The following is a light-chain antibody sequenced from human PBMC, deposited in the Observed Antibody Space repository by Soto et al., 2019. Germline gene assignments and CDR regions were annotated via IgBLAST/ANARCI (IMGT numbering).Light chain of an antibody. CDR2: DVS. J-gene: IGKJ5*01. Sequence: EIVLTQSPATLSLSPGERATLSCRASQSVSKCLAWYQQKPGQAPRLLIYDVSSRAPGIPARFSGSGSGTDFTLTISSLEPEDFAVYYCQQCNNWPPITFGQGTRLEI. CDR3: QQCNNWPPIT. CDR1: QSVSKC. V-gene: IGKV3-11*01.